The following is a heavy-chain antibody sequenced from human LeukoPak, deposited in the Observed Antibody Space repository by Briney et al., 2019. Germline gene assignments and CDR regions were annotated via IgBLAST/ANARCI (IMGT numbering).Heavy chain of an antibody. CDR1: GFTFSSYA. V-gene: IGHV3-23*01. CDR3: AKPLTGFWSMGN. J-gene: IGHJ4*02. D-gene: IGHD3-3*01. CDR2: ISGSGGST. Sequence: GGSLRLSCAASGFTFSSYAMSWVRQAPGKGLEWVSAISGSGGSTYYADSVKGRFTISRDNSKSTLYLQMNSLRAEDTAVYYCAKPLTGFWSMGNWGQGTLVTVSP.